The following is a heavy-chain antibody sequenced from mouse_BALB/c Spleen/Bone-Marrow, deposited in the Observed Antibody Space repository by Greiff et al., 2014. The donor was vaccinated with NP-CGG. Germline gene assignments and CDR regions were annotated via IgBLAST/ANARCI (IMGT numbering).Heavy chain of an antibody. CDR2: INPSNGRT. CDR1: GYTFTSYW. J-gene: IGHJ2*01. CDR3: ARRNGDY. Sequence: QVQLQQSGAELVQPGASVKLSCKASGYTFTSYWMHWVKQRPGQGLEWIGEINPSNGRTNYNEKFKNKATLTVDKSSSTAYMQLSSLTSEDSAVYYCARRNGDYWGQGTTLTVSS. V-gene: IGHV1S81*02.